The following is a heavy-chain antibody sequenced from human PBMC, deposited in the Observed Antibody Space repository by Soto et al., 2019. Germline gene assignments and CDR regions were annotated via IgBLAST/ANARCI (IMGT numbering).Heavy chain of an antibody. D-gene: IGHD2-2*01. J-gene: IGHJ5*02. CDR2: IYHSGTT. Sequence: QVQLQESGPGLVKPSQTLSLTCTVSGGSISSGGYYWSWIRQHPGKGLEWIGYIYHSGTTYYNPSLKSRVTISVDPSKNQVSLKLTSGTAADPAVFYWAGVRGNQLLGGVDPLGQGTLGTVSS. CDR1: GGSISSGGYY. CDR3: AGVRGNQLLGGVDP. V-gene: IGHV4-31*03.